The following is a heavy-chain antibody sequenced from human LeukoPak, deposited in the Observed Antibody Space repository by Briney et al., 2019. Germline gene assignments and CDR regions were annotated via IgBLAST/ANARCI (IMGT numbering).Heavy chain of an antibody. CDR2: IYYSGST. CDR1: GGSISSYY. D-gene: IGHD6-19*01. Sequence: SETLSLTCTVSGGSISSYYWSWIRQPPGKGLEWIGYIYYSGSTNYNPSLKSRVTISVDTSKNQFSLKLSSVTAADTAVYYCVRAYSSGWYGSGALDIWGQGTMVTVSS. V-gene: IGHV4-59*08. J-gene: IGHJ3*02. CDR3: VRAYSSGWYGSGALDI.